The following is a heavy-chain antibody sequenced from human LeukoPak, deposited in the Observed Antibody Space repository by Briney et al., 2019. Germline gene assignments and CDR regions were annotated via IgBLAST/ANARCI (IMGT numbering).Heavy chain of an antibody. Sequence: GGSLRLSCAASGFTFSSYGRQWVRQAPGKGLEWVAFIRYDGSNKYYADSVKGRFTISRDNSKNTLYLQMNSLKAEDTAVYYCAADLWFQPTLDWFGPWGQGTLVTVSS. J-gene: IGHJ5*02. CDR3: AADLWFQPTLDWFGP. V-gene: IGHV3-30*02. CDR1: GFTFSSYG. D-gene: IGHD2-21*01. CDR2: IRYDGSNK.